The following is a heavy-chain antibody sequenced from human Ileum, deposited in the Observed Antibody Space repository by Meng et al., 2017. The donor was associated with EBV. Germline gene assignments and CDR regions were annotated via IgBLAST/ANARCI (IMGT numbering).Heavy chain of an antibody. CDR2: IYNSGST. CDR3: AREGRSHQVGVSVY. D-gene: IGHD2-21*01. Sequence: QVPLQESGPGLGKPSQTLSPTCTVSGGSISSGDYYWSWIRQPPGKGLEWIGYIYNSGSTYYNPSLKSRVTISVDTSKNQFSLNLRFVTAADTAVYYCAREGRSHQVGVSVYWGQGNLVTVSS. J-gene: IGHJ4*02. V-gene: IGHV4-30-4*01. CDR1: GGSISSGDYY.